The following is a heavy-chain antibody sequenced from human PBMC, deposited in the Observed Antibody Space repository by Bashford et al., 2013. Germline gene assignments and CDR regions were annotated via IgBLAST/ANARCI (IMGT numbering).Heavy chain of an antibody. D-gene: IGHD6-13*01. V-gene: IGHV4-59*12. Sequence: SETLSLTCAVNGGYFSGYYWSWIRQPPGKGLEWIGYIYYSGSTNYNPSLQSRVAISVDTSKNQFSLNLRSVTAADTAVYYCARVTSSRKRGIAYWGQGALVTVSS. CDR3: ARVTSSRKRGIAY. CDR2: IYYSGST. CDR1: GGYFSGYY. J-gene: IGHJ4*02.